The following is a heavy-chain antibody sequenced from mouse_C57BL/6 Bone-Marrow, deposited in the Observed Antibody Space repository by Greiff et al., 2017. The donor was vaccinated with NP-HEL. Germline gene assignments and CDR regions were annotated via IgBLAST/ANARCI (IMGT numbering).Heavy chain of an antibody. CDR3: ARRRYFGV. Sequence: EVKVVESGGDLVKPGGSLKLSCAASGFTFSSYGMSWVRQTPDKRLEWVATISSGGSYTYYPDSVKGRFTISRDNAKNTLYLQMSSLKSEDTAMYYCARRRYFGVWGTGTTVTVSS. CDR2: ISSGGSYT. CDR1: GFTFSSYG. V-gene: IGHV5-6*02. J-gene: IGHJ1*03.